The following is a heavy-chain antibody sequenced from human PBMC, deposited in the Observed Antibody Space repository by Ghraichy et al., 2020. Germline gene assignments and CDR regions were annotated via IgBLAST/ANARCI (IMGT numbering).Heavy chain of an antibody. J-gene: IGHJ4*02. V-gene: IGHV3-66*01. D-gene: IGHD6-19*01. CDR3: ARDGEVRRPGGSGWYFFDY. CDR2: IYSGGST. Sequence: GGSLRLSCAASGFTVSSNYMSWVRQAPGKGLEWVSVIYSGGSTYYADSVKGRFTISRDNSKNTLYLQMNSLRAEDTAVYYCARDGEVRRPGGSGWYFFDYWGQGTLVTVSS. CDR1: GFTVSSNY.